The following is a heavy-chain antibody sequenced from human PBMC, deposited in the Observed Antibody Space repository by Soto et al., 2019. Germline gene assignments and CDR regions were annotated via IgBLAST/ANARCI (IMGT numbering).Heavy chain of an antibody. D-gene: IGHD5-12*01. Sequence: SETLSLTCTVSGGSFNSADYYWSWVRQPPGKGLEWIGYIYYSGSTYLNPSLKSRGTISKDTSRNQFSLRLSSVAAADTAVYYCARAIVVTIGGMDVWGQGTTVTVSS. CDR1: GGSFNSADYY. CDR3: ARAIVVTIGGMDV. V-gene: IGHV4-30-4*01. J-gene: IGHJ6*02. CDR2: IYYSGST.